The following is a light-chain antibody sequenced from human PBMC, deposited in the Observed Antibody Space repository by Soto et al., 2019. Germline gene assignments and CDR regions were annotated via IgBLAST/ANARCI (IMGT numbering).Light chain of an antibody. CDR3: QQYGSSVKT. Sequence: VLTQSPGPLSLFPGERATLSCRASQSFRNNYLALHPQPTRQAPRHHIFGASNRATDIPALFSGSGSRQDLPLTISRLEPEDFAVYFCQQYGSSVKTFGQGTKVDIK. CDR2: GAS. J-gene: IGKJ1*01. CDR1: QSFRNNY. V-gene: IGKV3-20*01.